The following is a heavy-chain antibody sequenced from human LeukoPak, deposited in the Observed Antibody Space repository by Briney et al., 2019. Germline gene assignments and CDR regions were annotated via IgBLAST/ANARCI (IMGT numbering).Heavy chain of an antibody. CDR2: ISSSSSYI. D-gene: IGHD4-17*01. CDR1: GFTFSSYE. J-gene: IGHJ3*02. CDR3: ARDDDYGDYGDAFDI. Sequence: GGSLRLSCAASGFTFSSYEMNWVRQAPGKGLEWVSSISSSSSYIYYADSVKGRFTISRDNAKNSLYLQMNSLRAEDTAVYYCARDDDYGDYGDAFDIWGQGTMVTVSS. V-gene: IGHV3-21*01.